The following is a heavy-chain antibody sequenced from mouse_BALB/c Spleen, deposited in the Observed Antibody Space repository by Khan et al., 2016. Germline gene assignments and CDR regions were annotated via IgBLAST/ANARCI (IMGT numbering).Heavy chain of an antibody. J-gene: IGHJ3*01. D-gene: IGHD2-1*01. Sequence: VQLQQSGADLVKPGASVKLSCTASGFNIKDTYIHWVKQRPEQGLEWIGSIDPANGNTQYDPKFQDKATITADTSSTTVYLQLSSLTSEDTAVDYCSSSRGDYGNYAWFAYWGQGTLVTVSA. V-gene: IGHV14-3*02. CDR3: SSSRGDYGNYAWFAY. CDR2: IDPANGNT. CDR1: GFNIKDTY.